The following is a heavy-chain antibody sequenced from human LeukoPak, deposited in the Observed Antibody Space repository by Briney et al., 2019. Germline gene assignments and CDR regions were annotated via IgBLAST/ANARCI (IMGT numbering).Heavy chain of an antibody. CDR1: GFTFSGSA. J-gene: IGHJ5*02. Sequence: GGSLRLSCAASGFTFSGSAMHWVRQASGKGLEWVGRIRSKANSYPTAYAASVKGRFTISRDDSKNTAYLQMNSLKTEDTAVYYCTRLGGYSSGWDHATWGQGTLVTVSS. CDR2: IRSKANSYPT. V-gene: IGHV3-73*01. CDR3: TRLGGYSSGWDHAT. D-gene: IGHD6-19*01.